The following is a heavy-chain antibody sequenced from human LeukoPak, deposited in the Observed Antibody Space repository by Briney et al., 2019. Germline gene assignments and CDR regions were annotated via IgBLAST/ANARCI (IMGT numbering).Heavy chain of an antibody. J-gene: IGHJ4*02. Sequence: VASVKVSCKASGYTFTSYAMHWVRQAPGQRLEWMGWINAGNGNTKYSQKFQGRVTITRDTSASTAYMELSSLRSEDTAVYYCARVSGGWYYFDYWGQGTLVTVSS. CDR2: INAGNGNT. V-gene: IGHV1-3*01. D-gene: IGHD6-19*01. CDR1: GYTFTSYA. CDR3: ARVSGGWYYFDY.